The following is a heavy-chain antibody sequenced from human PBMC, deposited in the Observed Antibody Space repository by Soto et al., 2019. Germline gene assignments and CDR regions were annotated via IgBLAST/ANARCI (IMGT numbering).Heavy chain of an antibody. D-gene: IGHD3-22*01. CDR2: IFYSGST. CDR1: GGSIDSNRYY. Sequence: SETLSLTCTVSGGSIDSNRYYWAWIRQPPGKGLEWIGSIFYSGSTYYNPSLKSRVTISVDTSKNQFSLKLSSVTAADTAVYYCAREKYDSSGRNWFDPWGQGTLVTVSS. J-gene: IGHJ5*02. CDR3: AREKYDSSGRNWFDP. V-gene: IGHV4-39*07.